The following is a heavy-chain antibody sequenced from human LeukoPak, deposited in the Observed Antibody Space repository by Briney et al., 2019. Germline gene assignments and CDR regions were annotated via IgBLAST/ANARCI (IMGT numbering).Heavy chain of an antibody. Sequence: ASVKVSCKASGYTFTCYYMHWVRQAPGQGLEWMGWINPNSGGTNYAQKFQGRVTMTRDTSISTAYMELSRLRSDDTAVYYCARRAPPIAAAGDFDYWGQGTLVTVSS. CDR3: ARRAPPIAAAGDFDY. CDR1: GYTFTCYY. CDR2: INPNSGGT. V-gene: IGHV1-2*02. D-gene: IGHD6-13*01. J-gene: IGHJ4*02.